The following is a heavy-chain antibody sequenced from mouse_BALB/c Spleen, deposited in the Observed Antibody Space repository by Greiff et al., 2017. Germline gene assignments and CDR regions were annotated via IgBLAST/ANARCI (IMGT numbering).Heavy chain of an antibody. CDR2: ISYSGST. V-gene: IGHV3-2*02. J-gene: IGHJ2*01. Sequence: VQLKESGPGLVKPSQSLSLTCTVTGYSITSDYAWNWIRQFPGNKLEWMGYISYSGSTSYNPSLKSRISITRDTSKNQFFLQLNSVTTEDTATYYCARDGNYYYFDYWGQGTTLTVSS. CDR1: GYSITSDYA. CDR3: ARDGNYYYFDY. D-gene: IGHD2-1*01.